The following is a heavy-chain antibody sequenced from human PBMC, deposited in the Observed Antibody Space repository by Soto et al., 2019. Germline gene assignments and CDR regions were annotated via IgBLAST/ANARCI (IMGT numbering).Heavy chain of an antibody. V-gene: IGHV3-49*04. CDR1: GFTFNDYT. J-gene: IGHJ4*02. Sequence: PVGSLRLSCTASGFTFNDYTLSWVRQAPGKGLEWVGFIRSKAYGGTTEYAASVKGRFTISRDDSKSIAYLQMNSLKTEDTAVYYCTAGKLYPSLDFDYWGQGTLVTVS. CDR2: IRSKAYGGTT. D-gene: IGHD2-8*01. CDR3: TAGKLYPSLDFDY.